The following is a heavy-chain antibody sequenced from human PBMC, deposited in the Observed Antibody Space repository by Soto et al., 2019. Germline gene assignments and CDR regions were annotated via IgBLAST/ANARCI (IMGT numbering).Heavy chain of an antibody. CDR1: GFTFSSYA. V-gene: IGHV3-23*01. D-gene: IGHD6-19*01. CDR3: AKRAVAATRYFDY. Sequence: PGGSLRLSCAASGFTFSSYAMSWVRQAPGKGLEWVSAISGSGGGTYYADSVKGRFTISRDNSKNTLYLQLNTLRAEDTAIYYCAKRAVAATRYFDYWGQGTLVTVSS. CDR2: ISGSGGGT. J-gene: IGHJ4*02.